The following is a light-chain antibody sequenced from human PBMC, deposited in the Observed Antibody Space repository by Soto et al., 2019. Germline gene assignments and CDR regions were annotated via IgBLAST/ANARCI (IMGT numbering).Light chain of an antibody. CDR1: QSISSW. CDR3: QPYNSYSEA. V-gene: IGKV1-5*03. CDR2: KAS. J-gene: IGKJ1*01. Sequence: DIQMTQSPSTLSASIGDRVTITCRASQSISSWLAWYQQKPGKAPKLLIYKASTLQSGVPSRFRGSGSGTEFTLTISSLQPDDFATYYFQPYNSYSEAFGQGTKVEFK.